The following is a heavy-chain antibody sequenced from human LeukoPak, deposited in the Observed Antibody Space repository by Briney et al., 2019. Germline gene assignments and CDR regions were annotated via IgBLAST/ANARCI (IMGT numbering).Heavy chain of an antibody. Sequence: SETLSLTCTVSGGSISSGSYYRSWIRQPAGTGLEWIGRIYTSGSTNYNPSLKSRVTISVDTSKNQFSLKLSSVTAADTAVYYCARGIENWNYRDAYYFDYWGQGTLVTVSS. D-gene: IGHD1-7*01. CDR3: ARGIENWNYRDAYYFDY. J-gene: IGHJ4*02. CDR1: GGSISSGSYY. CDR2: IYTSGST. V-gene: IGHV4-61*02.